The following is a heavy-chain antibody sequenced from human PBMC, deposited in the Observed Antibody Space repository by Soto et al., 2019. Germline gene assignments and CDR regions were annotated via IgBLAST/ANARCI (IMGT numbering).Heavy chain of an antibody. Sequence: GGSLRLSCAASGFAFSSFWMDWVRQAPGKGLEWVANINPDGSEKHYVDSVKGRFTISRDNAKNSLYLHMSSLTAEDSALYYCSRSLGSWGQGTRVTVSS. V-gene: IGHV3-7*01. CDR1: GFAFSSFW. CDR2: INPDGSEK. CDR3: SRSLGS. J-gene: IGHJ4*02.